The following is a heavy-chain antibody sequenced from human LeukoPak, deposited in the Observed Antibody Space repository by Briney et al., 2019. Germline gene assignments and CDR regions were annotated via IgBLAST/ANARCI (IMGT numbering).Heavy chain of an antibody. Sequence: GGSLRLSCAASGFTSSSYWMTWVRQAPGRGLEWVSYISSSGSTIYYADSVKGRFTISRDNAKNSLYLQMNSLRAEDTAVYYCARGPPGIAAAGTGGFDPWGQGTLVTVSS. CDR3: ARGPPGIAAAGTGGFDP. D-gene: IGHD6-13*01. J-gene: IGHJ5*02. V-gene: IGHV3-48*04. CDR2: ISSSGSTI. CDR1: GFTSSSYW.